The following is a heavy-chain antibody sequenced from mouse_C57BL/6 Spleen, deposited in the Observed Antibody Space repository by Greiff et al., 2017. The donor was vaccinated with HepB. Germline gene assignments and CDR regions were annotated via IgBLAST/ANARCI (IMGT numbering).Heavy chain of an antibody. J-gene: IGHJ1*03. CDR3: ARPAYYSNLYWYFDD. D-gene: IGHD2-5*01. CDR1: DSAVFPIAY. CDR2: ILTSIGST. V-gene: IGHV15-2*01. Sequence: QVQLQQSGSELRSPGSSVKMSCKDFDSAVFPIAYMRWVRQKTGHGFEWSGGILTSIGSTIYGEKFEDKATIDADTLSNADYLDSNSLTSEASAIYYCARPAYYSNLYWYFDDWGTGTTVTVSS.